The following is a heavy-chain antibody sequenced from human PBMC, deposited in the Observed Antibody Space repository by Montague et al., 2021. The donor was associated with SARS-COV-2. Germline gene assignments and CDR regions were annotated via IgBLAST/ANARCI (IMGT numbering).Heavy chain of an antibody. J-gene: IGHJ4*02. CDR3: ARMSVRGVIFDY. CDR1: GFSLSTSGMC. CDR2: IDRDDDK. Sequence: PALVKPTQTLTLTCTFSGFSLSTSGMCVSWIRQPPGKALEWLARIDRDDDKYYSTSLKTRLTISKDTSKNQVVLTMTNMDPVDTATYYCARMSVRGVIFDYWGQGTLVTVSS. V-gene: IGHV2-70*11. D-gene: IGHD3-10*01.